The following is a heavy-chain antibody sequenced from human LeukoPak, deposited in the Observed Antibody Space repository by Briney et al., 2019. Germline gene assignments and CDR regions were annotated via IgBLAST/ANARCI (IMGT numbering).Heavy chain of an antibody. V-gene: IGHV1-8*01. CDR2: MNPNTGST. CDR1: GYTFTSYE. D-gene: IGHD4-17*01. J-gene: IGHJ4*02. Sequence: ASVKVSCKASGYTFTSYEINWVRQATGQGLEWMGWMNPNTGSTGYAQKFQGRITMTRNTSISTAYMELSSLRSEDTAVYYCARQSLAHYGVGDHWGQGTLVTVSS. CDR3: ARQSLAHYGVGDH.